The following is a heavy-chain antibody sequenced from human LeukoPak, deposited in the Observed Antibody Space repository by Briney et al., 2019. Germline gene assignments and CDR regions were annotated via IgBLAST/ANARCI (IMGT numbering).Heavy chain of an antibody. D-gene: IGHD2-2*01. J-gene: IGHJ5*02. CDR3: AASLPNIVVVPAAKGPFGS. CDR1: GFTFSNYA. Sequence: GGSLRLSCAASGFTFSNYAMSWVRQAPGKGLEWVSGINGGGGGGTFHADSVKGRFTISRDNSKNTLYLQMSSLRAEDTAVYYCAASLPNIVVVPAAKGPFGSWGQGTLVTVSS. V-gene: IGHV3-23*01. CDR2: INGGGGGGT.